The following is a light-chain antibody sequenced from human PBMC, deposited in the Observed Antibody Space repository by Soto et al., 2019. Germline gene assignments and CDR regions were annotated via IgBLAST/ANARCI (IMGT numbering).Light chain of an antibody. CDR2: EVS. V-gene: IGLV2-14*03. J-gene: IGLJ2*01. Sequence: QSALTQPASVSGSPGQSITISCTGTSSDVGGYNYVSWYQQHPGKAPKLMIYEVSHRPSGSSNRFSGFKSGNAAFLTISGLQAEDEADYYCSSYTSSSTVVFGGGTKLSVL. CDR1: SSDVGGYNY. CDR3: SSYTSSSTVV.